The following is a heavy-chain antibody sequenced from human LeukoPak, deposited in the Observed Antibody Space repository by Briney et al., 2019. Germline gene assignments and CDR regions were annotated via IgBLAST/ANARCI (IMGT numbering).Heavy chain of an antibody. D-gene: IGHD5-24*01. J-gene: IGHJ3*02. CDR2: ISGSGGST. CDR3: AKDGDGYNYGDALDI. CDR1: GFTFSSYA. Sequence: GGSLRLSCAASGFTFSSYAMRWVRQAPGKGLEWVSAISGSGGSTYYADCVKGRFTIYRDNAKNTLYLKMNSLRAEDTAVYYCAKDGDGYNYGDALDIWGQGTMVTVSS. V-gene: IGHV3-23*01.